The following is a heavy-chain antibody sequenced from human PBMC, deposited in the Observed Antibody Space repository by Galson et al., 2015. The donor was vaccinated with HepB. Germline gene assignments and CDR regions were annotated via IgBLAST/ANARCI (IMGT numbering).Heavy chain of an antibody. D-gene: IGHD3-22*01. Sequence: SETLSLTCAVSGDSISSRYWWTWVRQPPGKGLEWIGEIFHSGTTNYNPSLKSRVSISVDKSKNQFSLNLKSVSAADRAVYYCARATYFDSTIGFDFWGQGTLVTVSS. J-gene: IGHJ4*02. CDR3: ARATYFDSTIGFDF. CDR1: GDSISSRYW. CDR2: IFHSGTT. V-gene: IGHV4-4*02.